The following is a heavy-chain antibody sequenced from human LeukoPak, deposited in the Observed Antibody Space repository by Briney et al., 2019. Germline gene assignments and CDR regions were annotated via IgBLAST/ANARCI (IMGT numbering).Heavy chain of an antibody. D-gene: IGHD3-22*01. J-gene: IGHJ3*02. Sequence: SETLSLTCTVSGGSISSYYWSWIRQPPGKGLEWIGYIYYSGSTNYNPSLKSRVTISVDTSKNQFSLKLSSVTAADTAVYYCARYDRDAFDTWGQGTMVTVSS. CDR3: ARYDRDAFDT. CDR1: GGSISSYY. CDR2: IYYSGST. V-gene: IGHV4-59*01.